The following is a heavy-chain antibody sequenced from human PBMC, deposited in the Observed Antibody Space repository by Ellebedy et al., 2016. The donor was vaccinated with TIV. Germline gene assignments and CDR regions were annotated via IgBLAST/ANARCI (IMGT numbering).Heavy chain of an antibody. CDR1: GGSFSNYY. D-gene: IGHD1-26*01. J-gene: IGHJ4*02. CDR2: IFYSETT. CDR3: ARGGIGVGADS. Sequence: GSLRLSCIVSGGSFSNYYWNWIRQPPRKGLEWIGHIFYSETTNYNPSLKSRVTISLDTSKNHFSLKLSSVTAADTAVYYCARGGIGVGADSWGRGTLVTVSS. V-gene: IGHV4-59*08.